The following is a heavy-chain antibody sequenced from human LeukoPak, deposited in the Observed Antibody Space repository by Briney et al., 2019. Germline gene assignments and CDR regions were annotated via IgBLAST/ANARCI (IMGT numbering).Heavy chain of an antibody. D-gene: IGHD7-27*01. CDR2: ISGDTATT. CDR1: GFTFSSYA. CDR3: AKRVSGAFDI. V-gene: IGHV3-23*01. J-gene: IGHJ3*02. Sequence: PGGSLSLSCAASGFTFSSYAMSWVRQAPGKGLEWVSIISGDTATTFYGDSVKGRFTISRDNSKNTVYLQMNSLRDEDTAVYYCAKRVSGAFDIWGQGTMVTVSS.